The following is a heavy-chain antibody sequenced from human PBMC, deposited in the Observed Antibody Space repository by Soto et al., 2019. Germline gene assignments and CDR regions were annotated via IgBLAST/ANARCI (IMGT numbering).Heavy chain of an antibody. CDR3: AKDESITGSLDY. V-gene: IGHV3-30*18. J-gene: IGHJ4*02. Sequence: VGSLRLSCAASGFTFSSYGMHWVRQAPGKGLEWVAVISYDGSNKYYADSVKGRFAISRDNSKNTLYLQMNSLRAEDTAVYYCAKDESITGSLDYWGQGTLVTVSS. D-gene: IGHD1-20*01. CDR1: GFTFSSYG. CDR2: ISYDGSNK.